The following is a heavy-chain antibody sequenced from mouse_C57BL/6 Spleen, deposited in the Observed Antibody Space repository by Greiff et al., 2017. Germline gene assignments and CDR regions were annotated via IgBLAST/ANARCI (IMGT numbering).Heavy chain of an antibody. J-gene: IGHJ4*01. CDR1: GYTFTSYW. V-gene: IGHV1-55*01. CDR3: ARETGLRHAMDY. Sequence: QVQLQQPGAELVKPGASVKMSCKASGYTFTSYWITWVKQRPGQGLEWIGDIYPGSGSTNYNEKFKSKATLTVDTSSSTAYMQRSSLTSEDAAVYYCARETGLRHAMDYWGQGTSVTVSS. CDR2: IYPGSGST. D-gene: IGHD2-2*01.